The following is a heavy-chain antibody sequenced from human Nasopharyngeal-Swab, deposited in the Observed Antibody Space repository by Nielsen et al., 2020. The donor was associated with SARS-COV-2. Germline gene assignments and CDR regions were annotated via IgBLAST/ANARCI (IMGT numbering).Heavy chain of an antibody. CDR3: ARGAHYYDSSGYSPRY. CDR1: GFTFSDYY. J-gene: IGHJ4*02. CDR2: ISSSGSTI. Sequence: GESLKISCAASGFTFSDYYMSWIRQAPGKGLEWVSYISSSGSTIYYADSVKGRFTISRDNAKNLLYLQMNSLRAEDTAVYYCARGAHYYDSSGYSPRYWGQGTLVTVSS. V-gene: IGHV3-11*04. D-gene: IGHD3-22*01.